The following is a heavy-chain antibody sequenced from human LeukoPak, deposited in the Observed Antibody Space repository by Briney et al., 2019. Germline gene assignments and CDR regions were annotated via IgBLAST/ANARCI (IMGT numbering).Heavy chain of an antibody. V-gene: IGHV3-48*01. D-gene: IGHD6-19*01. CDR1: GFTFSTYG. CDR2: ISGSSSTI. CDR3: ATERRGAVAVDPFDY. J-gene: IGHJ4*02. Sequence: GGSLRLSCAASGFTFSTYGMNWVRQAPGKGLEWVSYISGSSSTIYYADSVKGRFTISRDNAKNSLYLQMNSLRAEDTAVYYCATERRGAVAVDPFDYWGQGTLVTVSS.